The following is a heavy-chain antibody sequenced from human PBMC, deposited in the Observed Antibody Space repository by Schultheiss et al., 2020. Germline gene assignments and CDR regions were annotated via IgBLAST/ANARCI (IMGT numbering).Heavy chain of an antibody. D-gene: IGHD6-13*01. CDR2: ISYDGSNK. CDR1: GFTFSSYG. Sequence: GGSLRLSCAASGFTFSSYGMHWVRQAPGKGLEWVAVISYDGSNKYYADSVKGRFTISRDNSKDTLYLQMNNLRPEDTAMFYCAKALWSSNWYYFDQWGQGTLVTVSS. J-gene: IGHJ4*02. V-gene: IGHV3-30*18. CDR3: AKALWSSNWYYFDQ.